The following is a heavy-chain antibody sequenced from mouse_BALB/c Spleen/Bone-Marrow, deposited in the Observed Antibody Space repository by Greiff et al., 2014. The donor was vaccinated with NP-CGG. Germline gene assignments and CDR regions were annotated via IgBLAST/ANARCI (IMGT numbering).Heavy chain of an antibody. J-gene: IGHJ2*01. CDR1: GFTFTDYY. Sequence: EVQGEESGGGLVQPGGSLRLSCAASGFTFTDYYMSWVRQPPGKALEWLGFIRNKANGYTTEYSASVKGRFTISRDNSQSILYLQMNTLRAEDSATYYCARYDVYYYFDYWGQGTTLTVSS. V-gene: IGHV7-3*02. CDR2: IRNKANGYTT. D-gene: IGHD2-3*01. CDR3: ARYDVYYYFDY.